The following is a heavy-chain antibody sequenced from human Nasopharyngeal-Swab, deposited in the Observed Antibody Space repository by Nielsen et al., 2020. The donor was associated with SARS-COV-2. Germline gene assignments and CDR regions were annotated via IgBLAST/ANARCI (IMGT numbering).Heavy chain of an antibody. V-gene: IGHV1-2*04. J-gene: IGHJ6*02. CDR1: GYTFTGYS. Sequence: ASVKVSCKASGYTFTGYSMHWVRQAPGQGLEWMGWINPNSGGTNYAQKFQGWVTMTRDTSISTAYMELSRLRSDDTAVYYCARDLVADYALTVRGNYYYGMDVWGQGTTVTVSS. CDR3: ARDLVADYALTVRGNYYYGMDV. D-gene: IGHD4/OR15-4a*01. CDR2: INPNSGGT.